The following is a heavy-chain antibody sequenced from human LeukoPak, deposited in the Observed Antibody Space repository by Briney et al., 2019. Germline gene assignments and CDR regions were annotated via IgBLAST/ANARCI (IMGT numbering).Heavy chain of an antibody. V-gene: IGHV4-34*01. CDR2: INHSGST. D-gene: IGHD7-27*01. J-gene: IGHJ3*02. CDR1: GGSFSGYY. Sequence: SETLSLTCAVYGGSFSGYYWSWIRQPPGKGLEWIGEINHSGSTNYNPSLKSRVTISVDTSKNQFSLKLGSVTAADTAVYYCARGRTRRNWGDLFDAFHIWGQGTMVTVSS. CDR3: ARGRTRRNWGDLFDAFHI.